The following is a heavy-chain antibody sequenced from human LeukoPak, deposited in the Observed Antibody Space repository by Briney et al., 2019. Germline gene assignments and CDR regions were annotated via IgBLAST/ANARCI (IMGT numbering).Heavy chain of an antibody. J-gene: IGHJ4*02. CDR1: GFTFDCCG. V-gene: IGHV3-30*02. CDR2: IRNDGNKK. Sequence: GGSLRLSCAASGFTFDCCGMHWVRQSSGKGLDWVAFIRNDGNKKNYAESVKGRFTISRDNSRNTLYLQMDSLSAEDTAVYYCVKVDTWGQGTLVTVSS. CDR3: VKVDT. D-gene: IGHD3-22*01.